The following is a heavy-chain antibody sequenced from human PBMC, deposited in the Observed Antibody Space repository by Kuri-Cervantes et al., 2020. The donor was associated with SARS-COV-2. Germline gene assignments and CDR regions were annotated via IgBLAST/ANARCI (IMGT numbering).Heavy chain of an antibody. V-gene: IGHV4-30-4*08. CDR3: ASPIIVGATDY. D-gene: IGHD1-26*01. Sequence: TLSLTCTVSGGSINIANYYWSWVRQPPGMGLEWIGHIYYSGNTYYNPSLKSRVSMSVDTSKNQFPLKLNAVTAADTAVYYCASPIIVGATDYWGQGILVTVSS. CDR1: GGSINIANYY. J-gene: IGHJ4*02. CDR2: IYYSGNT.